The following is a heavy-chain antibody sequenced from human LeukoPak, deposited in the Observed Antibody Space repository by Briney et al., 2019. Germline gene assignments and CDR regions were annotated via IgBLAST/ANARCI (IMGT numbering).Heavy chain of an antibody. D-gene: IGHD6-13*01. CDR3: ARGEQLVLGD. Sequence: GGSLRLSCAASGFTFSSYSMNWVRQAPGKGLEWVASISSSSSYIYYADSVKGRFTISRDNAKNSLYLQMNSLRDDDTAVYYCARGEQLVLGDWGQGTLVTVSS. J-gene: IGHJ4*02. CDR1: GFTFSSYS. CDR2: ISSSSSYI. V-gene: IGHV3-21*01.